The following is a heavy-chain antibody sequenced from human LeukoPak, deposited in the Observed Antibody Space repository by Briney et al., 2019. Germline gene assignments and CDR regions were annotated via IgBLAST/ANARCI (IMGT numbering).Heavy chain of an antibody. J-gene: IGHJ4*02. CDR2: ISGSGYAI. CDR1: GFTVSSLA. V-gene: IGHV3-48*03. CDR3: ARLSGTYSRGGDH. D-gene: IGHD1-26*01. Sequence: GGSLRLSCAASGFTVSSLAMHWVRQAPGKGLEWVSHISGSGYAIHHPGSVKGRFTISRDNAKNSLYLQMNSLRVEDSAVYYCARLSGTYSRGGDHWGQGTLVTVSS.